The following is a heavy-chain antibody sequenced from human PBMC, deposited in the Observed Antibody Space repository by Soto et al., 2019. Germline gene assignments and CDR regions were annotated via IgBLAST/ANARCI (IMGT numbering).Heavy chain of an antibody. Sequence: GGSLRLSCDASGFPFSSYAMTWVRQAPGKGLEWVSLISSTGSATYYTASVKGRFTISRDNSKNTLYLQMNSLGAEDSAIYYCAKQDSSTWYSFYWGRGTLVTAPQ. CDR3: AKQDSSTWYSFY. V-gene: IGHV3-23*01. CDR2: ISSTGSAT. J-gene: IGHJ4*02. D-gene: IGHD2-2*01. CDR1: GFPFSSYA.